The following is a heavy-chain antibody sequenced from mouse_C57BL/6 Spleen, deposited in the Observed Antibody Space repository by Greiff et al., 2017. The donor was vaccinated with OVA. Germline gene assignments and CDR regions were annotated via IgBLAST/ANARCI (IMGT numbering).Heavy chain of an antibody. CDR1: GYTFTSYW. CDR2: IDPSDSYT. Sequence: VQLQQPGAELVMPGASVKLSCKASGYTFTSYWMHWVKQRPGQGLEWIGEIDPSDSYTNYNQKFKGKSTLTVDTSSSTAYMQLSSLTSEDSAVYYCARAESYGTFGYWGQGTTLTVSS. D-gene: IGHD2-1*01. V-gene: IGHV1-69*01. CDR3: ARAESYGTFGY. J-gene: IGHJ2*01.